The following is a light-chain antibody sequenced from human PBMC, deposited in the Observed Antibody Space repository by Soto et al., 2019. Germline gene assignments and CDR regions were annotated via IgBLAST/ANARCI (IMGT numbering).Light chain of an antibody. Sequence: LTQPPSASGSPGQSVTISCTGTSSDVGGYDYVSWYQQHPGKAPKLMIYEVTIRPSGVSDRFSGSKSGNTASLTVSGLQAEDEADYYCSSYTGGNPSYVFGTGTKVTV. V-gene: IGLV2-8*01. CDR1: SSDVGGYDY. J-gene: IGLJ1*01. CDR2: EVT. CDR3: SSYTGGNPSYV.